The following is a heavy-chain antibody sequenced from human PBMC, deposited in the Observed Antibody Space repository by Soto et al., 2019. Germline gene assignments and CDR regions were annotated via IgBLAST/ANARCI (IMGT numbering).Heavy chain of an antibody. CDR3: AREGGAAPGARREWYLDL. D-gene: IGHD6-25*01. V-gene: IGHV1-2*02. CDR2: INPHTGDT. J-gene: IGHJ2*01. CDR1: GYTLTDYY. Sequence: QVHLVQSGAEVKKPGASVTVSCKTSGYTLTDYYMHWVRQAPGQGLEWMAWINPHTGDTGIAERFQGGVTMTRDTSTNTAHMGLTSLTSDDTAIYYCAREGGAAPGARREWYLDLWVRGSLVTVSS.